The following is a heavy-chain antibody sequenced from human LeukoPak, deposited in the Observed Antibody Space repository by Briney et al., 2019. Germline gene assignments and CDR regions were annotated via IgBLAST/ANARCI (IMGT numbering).Heavy chain of an antibody. CDR1: GFTFSSCA. D-gene: IGHD3-10*01. Sequence: GGSLRLSCAASGFTFSSCASSWVRQAPGKGLEWVSTVSVNGGTTYYADSVKGRFTISRDNSKNTLYLQMNSLRAEDTAVYFCAKELHGSGNYAFDYWGQGTLVTVSS. CDR2: VSVNGGTT. V-gene: IGHV3-23*01. J-gene: IGHJ4*02. CDR3: AKELHGSGNYAFDY.